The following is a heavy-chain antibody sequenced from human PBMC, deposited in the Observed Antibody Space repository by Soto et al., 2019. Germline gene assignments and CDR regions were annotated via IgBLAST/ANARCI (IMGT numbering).Heavy chain of an antibody. J-gene: IGHJ6*02. Sequence: QVQLVQSGAEVKKPGASVKVSCKASGYTFTGYYMHWVRQAPGQGLEWMGWINPNSGGTNYAQKFQGWVTMTRDTSTSTAAMELSRLRSDDTAVYYCAREGPINYDIMNYSGMDVWGQGTTVTVSS. CDR2: INPNSGGT. CDR3: AREGPINYDIMNYSGMDV. CDR1: GYTFTGYY. V-gene: IGHV1-2*04. D-gene: IGHD3-9*01.